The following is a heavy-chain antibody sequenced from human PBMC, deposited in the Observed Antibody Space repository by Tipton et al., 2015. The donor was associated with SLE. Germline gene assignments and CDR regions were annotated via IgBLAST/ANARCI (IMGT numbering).Heavy chain of an antibody. CDR3: ARRPNDNGGYLRAYFDS. CDR2: IKEDGSEK. D-gene: IGHD3-22*01. V-gene: IGHV3-7*01. Sequence: GSLRLSCAASGFTFSNYWMGWARQAPGKGLEWVANIKEDGSEKYYLDSVKGRFTISRDNAKSSLYLQMNSLRGEDTAVYYCARRPNDNGGYLRAYFDSWGQGTLVTVSS. CDR1: GFTFSNYW. J-gene: IGHJ4*02.